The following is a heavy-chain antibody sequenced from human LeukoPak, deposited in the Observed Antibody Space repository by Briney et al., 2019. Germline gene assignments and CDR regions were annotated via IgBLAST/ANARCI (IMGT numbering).Heavy chain of an antibody. CDR1: GGTFSSYA. Sequence: SVKVSCKASGGTFSSYAISWVGQAPGQGLEWRGRIIPIFGTANYAQKFQGRVTSTADKSTSTAYMELSSLRSEDTAVYYCARGVAGTPFYYFDYWGQGTLVTVSS. J-gene: IGHJ4*02. CDR2: IIPIFGTA. D-gene: IGHD6-19*01. CDR3: ARGVAGTPFYYFDY. V-gene: IGHV1-69*06.